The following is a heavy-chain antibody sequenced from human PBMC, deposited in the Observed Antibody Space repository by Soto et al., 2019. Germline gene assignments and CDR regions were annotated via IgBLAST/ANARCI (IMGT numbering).Heavy chain of an antibody. V-gene: IGHV1-18*01. J-gene: IGHJ5*02. CDR3: ARVVGALGHWFDP. CDR2: ISAYNYNT. CDR1: GYTFTSYG. Sequence: QVQLVQSGAEVKKPGASVKVSCKASGYTFTSYGLSWVRQAPGQGLEWMGRISAYNYNTNYAQKRQGRVTMTTDTSTSTAYMERRSRRSDDPAVYYCARVVGALGHWFDPWRQGTLVTVSS. D-gene: IGHD1-26*01.